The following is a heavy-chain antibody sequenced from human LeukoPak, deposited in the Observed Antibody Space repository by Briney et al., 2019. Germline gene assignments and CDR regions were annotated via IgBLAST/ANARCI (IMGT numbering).Heavy chain of an antibody. D-gene: IGHD1-1*01. CDR3: ARDLWDYNWNEGGDNWFDP. CDR1: GYTFTSDG. V-gene: IGHV1-18*01. J-gene: IGHJ5*02. Sequence: ASVKVSCTASGYTFTSDGISRVRHAPGQGLEWVGCISAYNGNTNYAQKLQGRGTRTTDTSPSPGYMELRSLRSDDAGVYYCARDLWDYNWNEGGDNWFDPWGQGTVDTVFS. CDR2: ISAYNGNT.